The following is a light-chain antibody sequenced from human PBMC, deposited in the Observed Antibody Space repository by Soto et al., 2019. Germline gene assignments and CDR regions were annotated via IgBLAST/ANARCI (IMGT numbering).Light chain of an antibody. CDR3: SSYTSSSTRVV. CDR2: DVS. V-gene: IGLV2-14*01. Sequence: QSALTQPASVSGSPGQSITISCTGTSIDVGGYNYVSWYQQHPGKAPKLMIYDVSNRPSGVSNRFSGSKSGNTASLTISGLQAEDEADYYCSSYTSSSTRVVFGGGTKVTVL. J-gene: IGLJ2*01. CDR1: SIDVGGYNY.